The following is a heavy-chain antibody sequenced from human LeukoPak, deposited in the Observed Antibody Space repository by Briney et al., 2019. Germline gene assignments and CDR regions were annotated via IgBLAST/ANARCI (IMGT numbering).Heavy chain of an antibody. CDR2: IYYSGST. CDR1: GGSISSSSYY. D-gene: IGHD1-26*01. V-gene: IGHV4-39*01. CDR3: ARRSGSHNLFDY. Sequence: SETLSLTCTVSGGSISSSSYYWGWIRQPPGKGLEWIGSIYYSGSTYYNPSLKSRVTISVDTSKNQFSLKLSSVTAADTAVYYCARRSGSHNLFDYWGQGTLVTVSS. J-gene: IGHJ4*02.